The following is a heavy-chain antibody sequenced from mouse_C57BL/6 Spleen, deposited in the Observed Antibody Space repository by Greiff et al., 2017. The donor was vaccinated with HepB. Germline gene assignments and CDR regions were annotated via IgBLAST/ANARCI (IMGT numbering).Heavy chain of an antibody. D-gene: IGHD2-4*01. J-gene: IGHJ2*01. Sequence: DVKLVESGGDLVKPGGSLKLSCAASGFTFSSYGMSWVRQTPDKRLEWVATISSGGSYTYYPDSVKGRFTISRDNAKNTLYLQMSSLKSEDTAMYYCARLDDYYFDYWGQGTTLTVSS. CDR3: ARLDDYYFDY. CDR1: GFTFSSYG. CDR2: ISSGGSYT. V-gene: IGHV5-6*02.